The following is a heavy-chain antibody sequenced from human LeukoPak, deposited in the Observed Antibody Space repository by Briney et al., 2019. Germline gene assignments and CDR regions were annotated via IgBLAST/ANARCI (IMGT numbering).Heavy chain of an antibody. J-gene: IGHJ4*02. Sequence: PGGSLRLSCAASGFTFSGYRMNWVRQAPGRGLEWVAYIRQDGSEKYYVDSVKGRFTISRDNAKNSLYLQMNSLGAEDTAVYYCARLGGSSREDFDYWGQGTLVTVSS. V-gene: IGHV3-7*01. D-gene: IGHD6-13*01. CDR2: IRQDGSEK. CDR3: ARLGGSSREDFDY. CDR1: GFTFSGYR.